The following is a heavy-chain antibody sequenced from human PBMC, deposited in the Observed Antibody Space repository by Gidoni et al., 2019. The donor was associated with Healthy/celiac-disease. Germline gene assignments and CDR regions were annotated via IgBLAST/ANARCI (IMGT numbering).Heavy chain of an antibody. CDR2: MKSKTECGKK. J-gene: IGHJ4*02. D-gene: IGHD3-22*01. CDR1: GFTFSNAW. CDR3: TTGPYYYDSSGYYYYFDY. Sequence: EVQLVESGGGLVKPGGSLRLSCSASGFTFSNAWISWVRQAPGKGLECVRSMKSKTECGKKDYSAPVKGRLTISRDDSKNTLYLQMNSLKTEDTAVYYCTTGPYYYDSSGYYYYFDYWGQGTLVTVSS. V-gene: IGHV3-15*01.